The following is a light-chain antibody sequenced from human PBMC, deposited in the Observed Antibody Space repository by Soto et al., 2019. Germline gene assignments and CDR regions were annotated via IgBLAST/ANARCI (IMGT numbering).Light chain of an antibody. V-gene: IGKV3D-7*01. CDR3: HQYYKWPLT. CDR2: DAS. Sequence: EIVLTQSPATLSLSPGERATLSCRASQSFNSIYLAWYQQKPGQTPRLLIYDASTRATDIPARFSGSGSGTDFTLTISSLLSEDFAVYYCHQYYKWPLTFGGGTKVDIK. J-gene: IGKJ4*01. CDR1: QSFNSIY.